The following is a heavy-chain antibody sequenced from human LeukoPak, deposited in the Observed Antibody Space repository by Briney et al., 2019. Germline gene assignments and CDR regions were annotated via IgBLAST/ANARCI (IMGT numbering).Heavy chain of an antibody. V-gene: IGHV3-9*03. CDR2: ISWNSGRI. Sequence: GGSLRLSCAASGFSLGDYAMHWVRQALGKGLEWVSGISWNSGRIAYAESVKGRFTVSRDNAKNSLYLEMNSLRAEDMALYYCARGFGMRVADTFDIWGQGTMVTVSS. J-gene: IGHJ3*02. CDR3: ARGFGMRVADTFDI. CDR1: GFSLGDYA. D-gene: IGHD1-14*01.